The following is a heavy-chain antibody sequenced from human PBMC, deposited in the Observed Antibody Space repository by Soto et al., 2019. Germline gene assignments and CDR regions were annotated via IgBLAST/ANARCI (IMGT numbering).Heavy chain of an antibody. J-gene: IGHJ4*02. V-gene: IGHV3-30-3*01. CDR2: ISYDGSNK. CDR3: ARDSGGIVVVTTSRYFDY. D-gene: IGHD3-22*01. Sequence: GGSLRLSCAASGFTFSSYAMHWVRQAPGKGLEWVAVISYDGSNKYYADSVKGRFTISRDNSKNTLYLQMNSLRAEDTAVYYCARDSGGIVVVTTSRYFDYWGQGTLVTVSS. CDR1: GFTFSSYA.